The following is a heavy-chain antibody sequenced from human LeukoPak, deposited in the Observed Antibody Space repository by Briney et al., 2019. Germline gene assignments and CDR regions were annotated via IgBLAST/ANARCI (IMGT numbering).Heavy chain of an antibody. V-gene: IGHV3-20*04. CDR1: GFKFDDYG. CDR2: INXNGGST. J-gene: IGHJ6*02. CDR3: ARGGRAVAGVRFYYNGMDV. D-gene: IGHD6-19*01. Sequence: GGSLRLSCAASGFKFDDYGMSWVRQAPGKGLEWVSSINXNGGSTGYADSVKGRFTISRDNAKKSLYLQMNSLRDEDTALYYCARGGRAVAGVRFYYNGMDVWGQGTTVTVSS.